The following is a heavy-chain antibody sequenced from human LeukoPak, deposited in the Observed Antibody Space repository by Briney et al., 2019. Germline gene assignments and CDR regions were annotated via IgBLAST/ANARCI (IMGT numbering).Heavy chain of an antibody. CDR2: INPNSGGT. D-gene: IGHD2-2*01. V-gene: IGHV1-2*06. Sequence: ASVKVSCKASGYTFTGYYMHWVRQAPGQGLEWMGRINPNSGGTNYAQKFQGRVTMTRDTSISTAYMELSRLRSDDTAVYYCARVVGYCSSTSCPDYYGMGVWGQGTTVTVSS. CDR3: ARVVGYCSSTSCPDYYGMGV. J-gene: IGHJ6*02. CDR1: GYTFTGYY.